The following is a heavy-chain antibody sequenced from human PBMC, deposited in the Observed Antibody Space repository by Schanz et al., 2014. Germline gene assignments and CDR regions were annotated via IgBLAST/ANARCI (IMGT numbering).Heavy chain of an antibody. CDR1: GFTFSSHW. CDR2: INSVGSNT. CDR3: ARKMKLGVYGGKGHDSLDI. J-gene: IGHJ3*02. V-gene: IGHV3-74*02. D-gene: IGHD4-17*01. Sequence: EVQLVESGGGWVQPGGSLRLSCAASGFTFSSHWMHWVRQDPGKGLVWVARINSVGSNTDYADSVTGLFTISRDNAKNTLYLQMNTLRAEDTAVYYCARKMKLGVYGGKGHDSLDIWGQGTMVTVSS.